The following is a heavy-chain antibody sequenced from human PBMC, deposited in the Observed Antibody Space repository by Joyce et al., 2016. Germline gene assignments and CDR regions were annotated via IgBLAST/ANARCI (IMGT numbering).Heavy chain of an antibody. CDR2: INPASGAT. D-gene: IGHD2-2*01. Sequence: QVQLAQSGPEVKKPGASVRVSCETSGYKFTDYYIHWLRQAPGQGPEWMVWINPASGATKYAQKFEGWVTVTREASITYMELGRLENGDTAVYYCARWGYSSSGDPTLYAFDVWGQGTTVIVSS. CDR1: GYKFTDYY. J-gene: IGHJ6*02. CDR3: ARWGYSSSGDPTLYAFDV. V-gene: IGHV1-2*04.